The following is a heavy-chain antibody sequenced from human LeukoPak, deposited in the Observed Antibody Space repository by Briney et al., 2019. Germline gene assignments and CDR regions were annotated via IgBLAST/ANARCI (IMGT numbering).Heavy chain of an antibody. CDR2: IYYSGST. CDR1: GGSVSSGSYY. CDR3: ERHPRGGPYFDY. V-gene: IGHV4-61*01. Sequence: KSSETLSLTCTVSGGSVSSGSYYWSWVRQPPGKGLEWIGYIYYSGSTNYNPSLKSRVTISVDTSKNQFSLRLSSVTAADTAVYYCERHPRGGPYFDYWGQGTLVTVSS. J-gene: IGHJ4*02. D-gene: IGHD3-16*01.